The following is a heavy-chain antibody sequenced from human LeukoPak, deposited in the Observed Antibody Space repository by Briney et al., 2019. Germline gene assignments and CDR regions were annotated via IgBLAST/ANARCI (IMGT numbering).Heavy chain of an antibody. J-gene: IGHJ4*02. CDR3: ARGFVYTGLDY. Sequence: GGSLRLSCAASGFTFSYHWMSWVRQAPGKGLEWVANIKEDGSEKYYVDSVKGRFTISRDNAKNSLYLQMNSLRAEDTAVYYCARGFVYTGLDYWGQGTLVTVSS. CDR1: GFTFSYHW. CDR2: IKEDGSEK. D-gene: IGHD5/OR15-5a*01. V-gene: IGHV3-7*01.